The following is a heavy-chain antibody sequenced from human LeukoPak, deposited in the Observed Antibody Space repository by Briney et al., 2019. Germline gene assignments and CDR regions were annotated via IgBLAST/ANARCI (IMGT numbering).Heavy chain of an antibody. CDR2: IYSGGST. CDR3: ARAHSVTLAYCGGDVCPFPFDP. D-gene: IGHD2-21*02. J-gene: IGHJ5*02. V-gene: IGHV3-66*01. CDR1: GFTVSSNY. Sequence: GGSLRLSCAASGFTVSSNYMSWVRQAPGKGLEWVSVIYSGGSTYYADSVKGRFTISRDNSKNTLYLQMNSLRAEDTAVYYCARAHSVTLAYCGGDVCPFPFDPWGQGTLVTVSS.